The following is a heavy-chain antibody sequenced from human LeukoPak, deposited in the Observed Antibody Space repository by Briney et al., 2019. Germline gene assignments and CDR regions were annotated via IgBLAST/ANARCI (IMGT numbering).Heavy chain of an antibody. J-gene: IGHJ3*02. V-gene: IGHV3-9*03. CDR1: GFTFDDYA. D-gene: IGHD6-6*01. CDR2: ISWNSGSI. Sequence: GGSLRLSCAASGFTFDDYAMHWVRQAPGKGLEWVSGISWNSGSIGYADSVKGRFTISRDNAKNSLYLQMNSLRAEDMALYYCAKGIAARPGDDAFDIWGQGTMVTVSS. CDR3: AKGIAARPGDDAFDI.